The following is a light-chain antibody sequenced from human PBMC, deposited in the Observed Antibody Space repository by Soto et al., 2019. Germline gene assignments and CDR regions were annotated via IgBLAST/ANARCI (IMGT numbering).Light chain of an antibody. J-gene: IGKJ4*01. V-gene: IGKV3-20*01. CDR2: AAS. CDR1: QSVRSSY. CDR3: QQYNDWPPA. Sequence: EVMLSQSPGTLSLSTGERATLSCRASQSVRSSYLAWYQQKPGQAPRLLIYAASSRATGIPDRFRGSGSGTEFTLTIDSLQSEDFAVYYCQQYNDWPPAFGGGSKVDI.